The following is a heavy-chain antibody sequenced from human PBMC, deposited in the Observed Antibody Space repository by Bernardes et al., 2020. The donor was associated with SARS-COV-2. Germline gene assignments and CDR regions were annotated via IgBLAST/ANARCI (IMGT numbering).Heavy chain of an antibody. Sequence: CETLSLTCAVYGGSFSGYYWSWIRQPPGKGLEWIGEINHSGSTNYNPSLKSRVTISVDTSKNQFSLKLTSVTAADTAVYYCARGLSDTPGWFDPWGQGTLVTVSS. CDR1: GGSFSGYY. J-gene: IGHJ5*02. CDR2: INHSGST. V-gene: IGHV4-34*01. D-gene: IGHD1-26*01. CDR3: ARGLSDTPGWFDP.